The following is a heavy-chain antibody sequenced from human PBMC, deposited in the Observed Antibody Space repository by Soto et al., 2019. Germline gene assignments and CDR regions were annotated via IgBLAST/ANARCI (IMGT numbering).Heavy chain of an antibody. J-gene: IGHJ4*02. CDR2: INPNSGGT. Sequence: QVQLVQSGAEVKKPGASVKVSCKASGYTFTGYYIHWVRQAPGQGLEWMGWINPNSGGTNYARKFQGRFTMTRDTSISTAYMELSRLRSDDTAVYYCAVKGWVWDSSGLPPYWGQGTLVTVSS. CDR3: AVKGWVWDSSGLPPY. D-gene: IGHD3-22*01. CDR1: GYTFTGYY. V-gene: IGHV1-2*02.